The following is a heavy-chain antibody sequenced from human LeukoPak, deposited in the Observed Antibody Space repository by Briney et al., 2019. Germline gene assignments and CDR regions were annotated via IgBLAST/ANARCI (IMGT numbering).Heavy chain of an antibody. V-gene: IGHV4-39*01. D-gene: IGHD6-13*01. J-gene: IGHJ4*02. CDR2: IYYSGST. CDR3: ARVRAAADTTFDY. Sequence: PSETLSLSCTVSGGSISSSSFYWGWIRQPPGKGLEWIGSIYYSGSTYYNPSLKSRVTISVDTSKNQFSLKLSSVTAADTAVYYCARVRAAADTTFDYWGQGTLVTVSS. CDR1: GGSISSSSFY.